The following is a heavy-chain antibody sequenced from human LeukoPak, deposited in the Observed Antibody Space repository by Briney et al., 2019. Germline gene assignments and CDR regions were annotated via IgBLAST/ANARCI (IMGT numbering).Heavy chain of an antibody. Sequence: ASVKVSCKASGYTFTGYYMHWVRQAPGQGLEWMGWINPNSGGTNYAQKFQGRVTMTRDTSISTAYMELSRLRSEDTAVSYCATQPSDWRYCGGYNYYYIDVWGKGTTVTVSS. V-gene: IGHV1-2*02. CDR3: ATQPSDWRYCGGYNYYYIDV. J-gene: IGHJ6*03. CDR1: GYTFTGYY. CDR2: INPNSGGT. D-gene: IGHD2-21*01.